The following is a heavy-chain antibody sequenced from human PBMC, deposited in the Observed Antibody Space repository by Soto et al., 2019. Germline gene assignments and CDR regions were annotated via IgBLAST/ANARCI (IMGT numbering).Heavy chain of an antibody. V-gene: IGHV3-30*18. CDR3: AKETMLYSSGWYIGNWFDP. CDR2: MSYDGSNK. CDR1: GFTFSSYG. D-gene: IGHD6-19*01. J-gene: IGHJ5*02. Sequence: GGSLRLSCAASGFTFSSYGMHWVRQAPGKGLEWVAVMSYDGSNKYYADSVKGRFTISRDNSKNTLYLQMNSLRAEDTAVYYCAKETMLYSSGWYIGNWFDPWGQGTLVTVSS.